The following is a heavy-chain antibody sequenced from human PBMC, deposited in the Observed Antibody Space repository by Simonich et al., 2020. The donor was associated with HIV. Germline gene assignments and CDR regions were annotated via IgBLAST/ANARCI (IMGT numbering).Heavy chain of an antibody. V-gene: IGHV1-2*06. CDR2: CNPNSGGT. Sequence: QVQLVQSGAEVKKPGASVKVSCKASGYTFIGYYMHWGRQAPGQGLGWMGRCNPNSGGTSYAQKFQGRVTMTRDTSISTAYMELSRLRSDDTAVYYCARSRSGPFDAFDIWGQGTMVTVSS. CDR3: ARSRSGPFDAFDI. D-gene: IGHD3-3*01. CDR1: GYTFIGYY. J-gene: IGHJ3*02.